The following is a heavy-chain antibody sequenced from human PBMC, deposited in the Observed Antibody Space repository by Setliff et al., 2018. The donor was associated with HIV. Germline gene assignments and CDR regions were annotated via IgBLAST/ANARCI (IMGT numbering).Heavy chain of an antibody. Sequence: GGSLRLSCAASGFTFSSYWMHWVRQAPGKGLVWVSRINSDGSSTNYADSVKGRFTISRDNAKNTLYLQMNSLRAEDTAVYYCARVEVAGGGVDYWGQGTLVTVSS. CDR2: INSDGSST. CDR1: GFTFSSYW. D-gene: IGHD6-19*01. CDR3: ARVEVAGGGVDY. J-gene: IGHJ4*02. V-gene: IGHV3-74*01.